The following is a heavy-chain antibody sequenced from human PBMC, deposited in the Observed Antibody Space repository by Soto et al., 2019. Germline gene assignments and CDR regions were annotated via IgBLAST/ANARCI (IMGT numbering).Heavy chain of an antibody. V-gene: IGHV4-30-4*01. Sequence: QVQLQESGPGLVKPSQTLSLTCTVSGGSISSADHYWSWIRQPPGKGLEWIGYIYYSGGTYYNPSLKSRVTISVDTSKNQCSLKLSSVTVADTAVYYCASVVPPARPDYWGQGTLVTVSS. CDR3: ASVVPPARPDY. CDR2: IYYSGGT. CDR1: GGSISSADHY. D-gene: IGHD2-15*01. J-gene: IGHJ4*02.